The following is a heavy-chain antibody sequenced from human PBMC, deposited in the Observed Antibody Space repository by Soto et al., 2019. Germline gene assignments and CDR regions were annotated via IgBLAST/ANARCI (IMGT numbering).Heavy chain of an antibody. J-gene: IGHJ5*02. CDR1: GGSISSYY. Sequence: SETLSLTCTVSGGSISSYYWSWIRQPPGKGLEWIGYIYYSGSTNYNPSLKSRVTISVDTSKNQFSLKLSSVTAADTAVYYCARVYDSKLGDWFDPWGQGTLVTVS. CDR3: ARVYDSKLGDWFDP. V-gene: IGHV4-59*01. D-gene: IGHD3-22*01. CDR2: IYYSGST.